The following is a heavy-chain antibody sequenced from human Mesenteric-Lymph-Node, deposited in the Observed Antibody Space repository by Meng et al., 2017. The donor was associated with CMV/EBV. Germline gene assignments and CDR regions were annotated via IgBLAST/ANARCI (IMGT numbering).Heavy chain of an antibody. CDR3: ARHQRWLKSEGGFNY. D-gene: IGHD4-23*01. J-gene: IGHJ4*02. Sequence: VQPQQWGAGLLKPSTPLSLTYACYGGSFSGYYWSWIRQPPGKGLEWIGEINHSGSTNYNPSLKSRVTISVDTSKNQFSLKLSSVTAADTAVYYCARHQRWLKSEGGFNYWGQGTLVTVSS. V-gene: IGHV4-34*01. CDR1: GGSFSGYY. CDR2: INHSGST.